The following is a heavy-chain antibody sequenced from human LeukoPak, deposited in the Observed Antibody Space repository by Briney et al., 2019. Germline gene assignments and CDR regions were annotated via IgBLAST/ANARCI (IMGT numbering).Heavy chain of an antibody. V-gene: IGHV1-18*01. D-gene: IGHD5-18*01. CDR3: ARDRMDTGTYFDY. Sequence: ASVKVSCKASGYTFTSYGITWVRQAPGQGLEWMGWISTYNGNTNYAQNLQGRGTITTDTSTTTAYMELRSLRSDDTAMYYCARDRMDTGTYFDYWGQGTLVTVSS. CDR2: ISTYNGNT. CDR1: GYTFTSYG. J-gene: IGHJ4*02.